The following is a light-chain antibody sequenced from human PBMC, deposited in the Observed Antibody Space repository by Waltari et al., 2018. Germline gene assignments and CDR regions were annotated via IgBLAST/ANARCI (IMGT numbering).Light chain of an antibody. CDR2: DVT. J-gene: IGLJ3*02. Sequence: SALTQPRSVSGSPGQSVTISCTGTTSDVGGYNYVSWYQHHPGKAPKLMIFDVTQRPSGVPALFSGSKSANTASLTISGLQAEDEADYYCCSFAGTYTWVFGGGTKVTVL. CDR1: TSDVGGYNY. V-gene: IGLV2-11*01. CDR3: CSFAGTYTWV.